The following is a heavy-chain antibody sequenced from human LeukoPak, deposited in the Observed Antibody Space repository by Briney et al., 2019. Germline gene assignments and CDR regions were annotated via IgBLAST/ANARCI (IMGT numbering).Heavy chain of an antibody. D-gene: IGHD3-10*01. CDR3: ARVRGVRGAPNYYYYYYMDV. CDR2: INHSGST. Sequence: SETLSLTCAVYGGSFSGYYWSWIRQPPGKGLEWIGEINHSGSTNYNPSLKSRVTISVDTSKNQFSLKLSSVTAADTAVYYCARVRGVRGAPNYYYYYYMDVWGKGTTVTISS. CDR1: GGSFSGYY. J-gene: IGHJ6*03. V-gene: IGHV4-34*01.